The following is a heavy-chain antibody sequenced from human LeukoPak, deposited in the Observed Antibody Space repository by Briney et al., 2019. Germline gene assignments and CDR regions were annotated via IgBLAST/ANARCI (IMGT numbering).Heavy chain of an antibody. Sequence: ASVKVSWKASGGTFSSYAISWVRQAPGQGLEWMGRIIPILGIANYAQKFQGRVTITADKSTSTAYMELSSLRSEDTAVYYCASRPRERVGATTPYNWFDPWGQGTLVTVSS. CDR2: IIPILGIA. V-gene: IGHV1-69*04. CDR3: ASRPRERVGATTPYNWFDP. D-gene: IGHD1-26*01. J-gene: IGHJ5*02. CDR1: GGTFSSYA.